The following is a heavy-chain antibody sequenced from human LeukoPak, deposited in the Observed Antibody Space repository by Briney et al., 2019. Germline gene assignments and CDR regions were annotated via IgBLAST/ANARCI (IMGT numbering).Heavy chain of an antibody. Sequence: SETLSLTCAVSGGSFSGYYWGWIRQPPGKGLEWIGSIYYSGSTYYNPSLKSRVTISVDTSKNQFSLKLSSVTAADTAVYYCARSVTIFGVATNWFDPWGQGTLVTVSS. J-gene: IGHJ5*02. D-gene: IGHD3-3*01. V-gene: IGHV4-39*01. CDR2: IYYSGST. CDR3: ARSVTIFGVATNWFDP. CDR1: GGSFSGYY.